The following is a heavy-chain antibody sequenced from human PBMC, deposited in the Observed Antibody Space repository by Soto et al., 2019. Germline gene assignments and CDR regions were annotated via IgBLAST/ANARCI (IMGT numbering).Heavy chain of an antibody. J-gene: IGHJ4*01. Sequence: EVQLVESGGGLVQPGGSLRLSCAASGFTFSMYWMHWVRQVPGKGPEWVSRINDDGISTNYADSVKGRFTISRDNAKNTLYLQMNALRVEDTSVYYWTRGPRSTSTGTGAFWGNGTLVTVSS. CDR3: TRGPRSTSTGTGAF. V-gene: IGHV3-74*01. D-gene: IGHD1-1*01. CDR1: GFTFSMYW. CDR2: INDDGIST.